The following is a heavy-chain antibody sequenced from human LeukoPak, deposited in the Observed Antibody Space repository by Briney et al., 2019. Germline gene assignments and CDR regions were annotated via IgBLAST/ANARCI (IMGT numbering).Heavy chain of an antibody. D-gene: IGHD3-9*01. CDR1: GYTFTSYD. V-gene: IGHV1-8*03. J-gene: IGHJ6*03. CDR2: MNPNSGNT. CDR3: ARTGYDILTGFSRGYYYYMDV. Sequence: ASVKVSCKASGYTFTSYDINWVRQATGQGLEWMGWMNPNSGNTGYAQKFQGRVTITRNTSISTAYMELSSLRSEDTAVYYCARTGYDILTGFSRGYYYYMDVWGKGTTVTVSS.